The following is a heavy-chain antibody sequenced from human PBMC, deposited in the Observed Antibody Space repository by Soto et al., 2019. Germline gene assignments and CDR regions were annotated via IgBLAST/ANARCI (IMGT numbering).Heavy chain of an antibody. J-gene: IGHJ4*02. V-gene: IGHV3-23*01. CDR3: AGGSSWTRVDY. Sequence: GGSLRLSCAASGFTFSNSAMSWVRQAPGKGLEWVSAISGSGGSTYYTDSMKDRFTISRDNSKSTLYLQMNSLTVDDTAVYYCAGGSSWTRVDYWGQGTLVTVSS. CDR2: ISGSGGST. D-gene: IGHD6-13*01. CDR1: GFTFSNSA.